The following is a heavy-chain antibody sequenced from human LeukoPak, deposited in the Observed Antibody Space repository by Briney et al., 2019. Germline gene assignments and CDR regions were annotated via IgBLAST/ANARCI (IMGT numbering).Heavy chain of an antibody. CDR1: GFTVSSNY. CDR3: ARALGPSSTLDY. J-gene: IGHJ4*02. CDR2: IYSGGST. V-gene: IGHV3-66*01. Sequence: PGGPLRLSCAASGFTVSSNYMSWVRQAPGKGLEWVSVIYSGGSTYYADSVKGRFTISRDNSKNTLYLQMNSLRAEDTAVYYCARALGPSSTLDYWGQGTLVTVSS.